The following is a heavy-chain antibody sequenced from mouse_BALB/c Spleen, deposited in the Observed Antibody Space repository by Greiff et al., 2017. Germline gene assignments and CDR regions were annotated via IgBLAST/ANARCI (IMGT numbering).Heavy chain of an antibody. J-gene: IGHJ1*01. D-gene: IGHD2-4*01. CDR1: GYTFTSYW. Sequence: QVQLKQPGAELVKPGASVKMSCKASGYTFTSYWINWVKQRPGQGLEWIGDIYPGRGITNYNEKFKSKATLTLDTSSSTAYMQLSSLTSEDSAVYYCSRGRYDYDHWYFDVWGAGTTVTVFS. CDR3: SRGRYDYDHWYFDV. CDR2: IYPGRGIT. V-gene: IGHV1-55*01.